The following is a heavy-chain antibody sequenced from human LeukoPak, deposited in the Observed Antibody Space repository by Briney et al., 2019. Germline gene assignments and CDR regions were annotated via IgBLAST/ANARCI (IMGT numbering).Heavy chain of an antibody. CDR2: INPGNSHT. CDR3: ARVPLDDASRHYYPH. Sequence: ASVKVSCKASGYTFTSYGVHWVRQAPGQRLEWMGWINPGNSHTQYSQMFQGRVTITRDTSAGTAYMELSSLRSEDTAVYYCARVPLDDASRHYYPHWGQGTLVTVSS. V-gene: IGHV1-3*01. D-gene: IGHD3-10*01. CDR1: GYTFTSYG. J-gene: IGHJ1*01.